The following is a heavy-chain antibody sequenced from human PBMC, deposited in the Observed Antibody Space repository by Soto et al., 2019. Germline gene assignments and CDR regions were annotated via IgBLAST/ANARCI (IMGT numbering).Heavy chain of an antibody. CDR1: GHTFTSYA. V-gene: IGHV1-3*01. CDR2: INVGNGNT. D-gene: IGHD3-22*01. Sequence: ASVKVSCKASGHTFTSYAMHWVRQAPGQRFEWMGWINVGNGNTKYSQKFQGRVTITRDTSASTAYMELSSLRSEDTAVYYCARPQSNYYDSSYYDYWGEGTLVTVSS. J-gene: IGHJ4*02. CDR3: ARPQSNYYDSSYYDY.